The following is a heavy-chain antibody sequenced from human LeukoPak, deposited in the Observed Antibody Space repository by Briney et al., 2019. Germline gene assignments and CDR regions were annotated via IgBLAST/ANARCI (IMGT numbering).Heavy chain of an antibody. Sequence: GSLRLSCAASGFTFSDYYMSWIRQAPGKGLEWLSDISNSGNSIYSADSVKGRFTISRDNAKNSLYLQMNSLRAEDTAVYYCASFTSVDIWGQGTMVTVSS. J-gene: IGHJ3*02. CDR2: ISNSGNSI. CDR3: ASFTSVDI. V-gene: IGHV3-11*04. CDR1: GFTFSDYY.